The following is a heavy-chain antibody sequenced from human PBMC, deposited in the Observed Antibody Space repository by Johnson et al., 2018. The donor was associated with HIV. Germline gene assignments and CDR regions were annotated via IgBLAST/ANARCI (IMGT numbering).Heavy chain of an antibody. V-gene: IGHV3-15*01. J-gene: IGHJ3*02. CDR2: IKSRSDGGAT. CDR1: GFTFSNAW. Sequence: VQLVESGGGLVKPGGFLRLSCAASGFTFSNAWMSWVRQAPGKGLEWVGRIKSRSDGGATDHAAPVKGRFTISRDDSKNTLYLQMNSLKVEDTAVYYCTTDGLWFGDPSFDIWGQGTVVTVSS. CDR3: TTDGLWFGDPSFDI. D-gene: IGHD3-10*01.